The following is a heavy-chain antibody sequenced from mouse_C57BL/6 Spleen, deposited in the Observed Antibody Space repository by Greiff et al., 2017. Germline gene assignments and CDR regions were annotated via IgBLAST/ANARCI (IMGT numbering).Heavy chain of an antibody. Sequence: EVKLVESGPGLVKPSQSLSLTCSVTGYSITSGYYWNWIRQFPGNKLEWMGYISYDGSNNYNPSLKNRISITRDTSKNQFFLKLNSVTTEDTATYYCANYYGSSPRFAYWGQGTLVTVSA. D-gene: IGHD1-1*01. CDR2: ISYDGSN. CDR1: GYSITSGYY. J-gene: IGHJ3*01. CDR3: ANYYGSSPRFAY. V-gene: IGHV3-6*01.